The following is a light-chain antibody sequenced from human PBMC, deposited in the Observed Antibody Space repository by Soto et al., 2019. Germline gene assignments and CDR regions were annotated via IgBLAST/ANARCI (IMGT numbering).Light chain of an antibody. CDR3: QSYDNSLSGVM. Sequence: QSVLTQTPSVSGAPGQRVTISCTGSSSNIGAGYDVHWYQQLPGTAPKLLIYLNSNRPSGVPDRCSGSKSGTSASLAITRLQGADEADYYCQSYDNSLSGVMFGGGTKLTVL. CDR1: SSNIGAGYD. CDR2: LNS. J-gene: IGLJ3*02. V-gene: IGLV1-40*01.